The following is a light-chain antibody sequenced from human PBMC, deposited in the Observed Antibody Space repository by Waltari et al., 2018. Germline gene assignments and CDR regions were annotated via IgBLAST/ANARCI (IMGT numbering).Light chain of an antibody. CDR1: SSNIGSNT. V-gene: IGLV1-44*01. CDR2: SNN. Sequence: QSVLTQPPSASGTPGQRVTISCSGSSSNIGSNTVNWYQQLPGTAPKLLIYSNNRRPSVVPDRFSGSKSGTSASLAISGLQSEDEADYYCAAWDDSLNGPVVFGGGTKLTVL. CDR3: AAWDDSLNGPVV. J-gene: IGLJ2*01.